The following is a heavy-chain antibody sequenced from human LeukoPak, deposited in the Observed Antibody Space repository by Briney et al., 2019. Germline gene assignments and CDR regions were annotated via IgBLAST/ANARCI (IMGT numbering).Heavy chain of an antibody. D-gene: IGHD4-17*01. J-gene: IGHJ4*02. Sequence: ASVKVSCKASGYTFTGYYVHWVRQAPGQGLEWMGWINPNSGGTNYAQKFQGRVTMTRDTSISTAYMELSRLRSDDTAVYYCARATTVTRYYFDYWGQGTLVTVSS. CDR3: ARATTVTRYYFDY. CDR1: GYTFTGYY. CDR2: INPNSGGT. V-gene: IGHV1-2*02.